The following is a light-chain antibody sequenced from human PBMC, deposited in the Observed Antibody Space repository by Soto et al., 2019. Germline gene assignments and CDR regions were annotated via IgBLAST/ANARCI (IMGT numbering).Light chain of an antibody. CDR2: EVV. Sequence: QSLLTQPPSASGSAGQSVTISCTGTKSDIGVYDFVSWYQHHPGKAPRLIIYEVVQRPSGVPDRFSGSKSGNTASLTVSGLQAADEADYFCKSYAGSNTYVFGSGTKVTVL. CDR3: KSYAGSNTYV. J-gene: IGLJ1*01. CDR1: KSDIGVYDF. V-gene: IGLV2-8*01.